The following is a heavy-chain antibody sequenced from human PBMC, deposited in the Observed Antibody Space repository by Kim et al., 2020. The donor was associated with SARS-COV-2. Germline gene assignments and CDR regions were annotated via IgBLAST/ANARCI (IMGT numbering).Heavy chain of an antibody. CDR3: ARGAPAATPYYYYGMDV. V-gene: IGHV3-30*01. J-gene: IGHJ6*02. D-gene: IGHD2-2*01. Sequence: KGPFTISRANSKNTLYLQMNSRRAEDTAVYYCARGAPAATPYYYYGMDVWGQGTTVTVSS.